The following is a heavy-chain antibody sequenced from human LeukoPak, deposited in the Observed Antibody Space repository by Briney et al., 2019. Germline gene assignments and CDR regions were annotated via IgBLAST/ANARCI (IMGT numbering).Heavy chain of an antibody. V-gene: IGHV1-18*01. CDR2: ISAYNGNT. CDR1: GYTFTSYG. J-gene: IGHJ4*02. D-gene: IGHD3-10*01. Sequence: ASVKIYCKASGYTFTSYGISWVRQAPGQGLEWMGWISAYNGNTNYAQKLQGRVTMTTDTSTSTAYMELRSMRSDDTAVYYCARVPPNFYGSGSADYWGQGTLVTVSS. CDR3: ARVPPNFYGSGSADY.